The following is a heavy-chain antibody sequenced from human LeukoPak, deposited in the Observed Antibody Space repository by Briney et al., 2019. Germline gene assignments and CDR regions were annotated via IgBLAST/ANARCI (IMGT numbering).Heavy chain of an antibody. CDR3: ARGDYGDLGWDYYGMDV. V-gene: IGHV4-59*01. J-gene: IGHJ6*02. Sequence: SETLSLTCTVSGGSISNYYWSWIRQPPGKGLEWIGYIYYSGNSNYNPSLKSRVTISVDTSKNQFSLKLTSVTAADTAVYYCARGDYGDLGWDYYGMDVWGQGTTVTVSS. CDR2: IYYSGNS. CDR1: GGSISNYY. D-gene: IGHD4-17*01.